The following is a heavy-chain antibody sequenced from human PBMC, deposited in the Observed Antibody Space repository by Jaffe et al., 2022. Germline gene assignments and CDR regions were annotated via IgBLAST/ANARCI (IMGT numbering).Heavy chain of an antibody. J-gene: IGHJ2*01. D-gene: IGHD6-19*01. CDR2: IYHSGDT. V-gene: IGHV4-4*02. CDR3: ARGVAGNWYFDL. Sequence: QVQLHESGPGLMQPSGTLSLTCAVSGGAIISSNWWSWVRQPPGKGLEWIGEIYHSGDTKYNPSLQSRVTISVDNSKNHFSLELSSVTAADTAVYYCARGVAGNWYFDLWGRGTLVTVSS. CDR1: GGAIISSNW.